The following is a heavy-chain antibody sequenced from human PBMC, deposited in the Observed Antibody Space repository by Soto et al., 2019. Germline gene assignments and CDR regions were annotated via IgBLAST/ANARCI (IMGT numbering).Heavy chain of an antibody. CDR2: INSDGSST. V-gene: IGHV3-74*01. Sequence: GGSLRLSCAASGFTFSSYWMHWVRQAPGKGLVWVSRINSDGSSTSYADSVKGRFPISRDNAKNTLYLQMNSLRAEDTSVYYCARSYYDILTGYYPSPLFWGQGTLVTVSS. CDR3: ARSYYDILTGYYPSPLF. D-gene: IGHD3-9*01. CDR1: GFTFSSYW. J-gene: IGHJ4*02.